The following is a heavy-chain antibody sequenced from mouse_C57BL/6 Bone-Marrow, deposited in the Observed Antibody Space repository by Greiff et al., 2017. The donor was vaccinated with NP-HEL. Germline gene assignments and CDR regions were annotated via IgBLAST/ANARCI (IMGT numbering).Heavy chain of an antibody. V-gene: IGHV1-81*01. CDR3: HYGSSYKDFDY. D-gene: IGHD1-1*01. CDR1: RSTIPITS. Sequence: QVQLQQSGAELARPVASVKLSCKAARSTIPITSPIFFPPVTLHALDFILSIYPLRCNTYYNEKFKGKATLTADKSSSTAYMELRSLTSEDSAVYFCHYGSSYKDFDYWGQGTTLTV. J-gene: IGHJ2*01. CDR2: IYPLRCNT.